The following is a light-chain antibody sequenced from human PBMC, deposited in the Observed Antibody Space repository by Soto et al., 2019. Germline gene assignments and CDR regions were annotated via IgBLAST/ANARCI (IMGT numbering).Light chain of an antibody. CDR3: QQSYNTPALT. J-gene: IGKJ4*01. Sequence: DIQMTQSPSSLSASVGDRITITCRASQSISKYLNWYQQQPGKAPKLLIYAASSLQSGVPSRFSGSGSGTDFTLTISSLQPEDFATYYCQQSYNTPALTFGGGTRVE. V-gene: IGKV1-39*01. CDR2: AAS. CDR1: QSISKY.